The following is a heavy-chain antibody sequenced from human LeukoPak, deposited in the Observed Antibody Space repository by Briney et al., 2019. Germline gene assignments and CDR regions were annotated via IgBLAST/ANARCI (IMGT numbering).Heavy chain of an antibody. D-gene: IGHD3-9*01. J-gene: IGHJ4*02. CDR1: GFTFDDYG. CDR2: INWNGGST. CDR3: ARGHSEAYYDILTALIFFDY. V-gene: IGHV3-20*04. Sequence: PGGSLRLSCAASGFTFDDYGMSWVRQAPGKGLEWVSGINWNGGSTVYADSVKGRFTISRDNAKTSLYLQMNSLRAEDTALYYCARGHSEAYYDILTALIFFDYWGQGTLVTVSS.